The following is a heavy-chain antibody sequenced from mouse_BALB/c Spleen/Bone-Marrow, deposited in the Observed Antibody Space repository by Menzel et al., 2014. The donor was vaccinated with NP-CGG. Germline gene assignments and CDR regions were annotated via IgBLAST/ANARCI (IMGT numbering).Heavy chain of an antibody. CDR1: GYTFTSYW. J-gene: IGHJ2*01. CDR3: ARGATVVARYFDS. V-gene: IGHV1-7*01. Sequence: QVQLQQSGAELAKPRASVMMSCKASGYTFTSYWMHWVKQRPGQALEWIGYINPSTGYTEFNQKFKGKATLTADKSSSTAYMHLSSLTSEDSAVYYCARGATVVARYFDSWGQGTTLTVSS. D-gene: IGHD1-1*01. CDR2: INPSTGYT.